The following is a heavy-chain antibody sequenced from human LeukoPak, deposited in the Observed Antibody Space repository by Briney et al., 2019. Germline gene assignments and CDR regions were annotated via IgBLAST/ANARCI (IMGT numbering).Heavy chain of an antibody. J-gene: IGHJ4*02. CDR1: GGSISSNY. CDR2: IFYSGNT. Sequence: SETLSLTCTVSGGSISSNYWSWIRQPAGKGLEWIGYIFYSGNTEYNPSLKSRLTISVDTSKNQFSLKLSSVTAADTAVYYCARHDGNWNREFDYWGQGTLVTVSS. D-gene: IGHD1-1*01. V-gene: IGHV4-59*08. CDR3: ARHDGNWNREFDY.